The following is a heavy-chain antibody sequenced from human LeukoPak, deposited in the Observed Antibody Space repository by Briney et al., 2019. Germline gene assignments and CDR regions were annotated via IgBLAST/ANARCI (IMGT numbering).Heavy chain of an antibody. V-gene: IGHV3-15*01. D-gene: IGHD1-7*01. CDR2: IKSKTDGGTT. CDR3: TTDQNYEDYFDY. J-gene: IGHJ4*02. Sequence: GGSLRLSCAASGFTFSNAWMSWVRQAPGKGLEWVGRIKSKTDGGTTDYAAPVKGRFTISRDDSKNTLYLQMNSLKTEDTAVYYCTTDQNYEDYFDYWGQGTLVTVSS. CDR1: GFTFSNAW.